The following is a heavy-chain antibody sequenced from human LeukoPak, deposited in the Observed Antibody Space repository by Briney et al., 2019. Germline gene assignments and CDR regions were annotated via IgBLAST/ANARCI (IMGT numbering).Heavy chain of an antibody. V-gene: IGHV4-59*01. CDR1: GDSISSYY. J-gene: IGHJ3*02. CDR3: ARDRRGYATAFDI. Sequence: SETLSLTCTVSGDSISSYYSSWIRQPPGKGLEWIGYIYYSGSTNYNPSLKSRVTISIDTSKNQFSLNLSSVTAADTAVYYCARDRRGYATAFDIWGQGTMVTVFS. CDR2: IYYSGST. D-gene: IGHD5-12*01.